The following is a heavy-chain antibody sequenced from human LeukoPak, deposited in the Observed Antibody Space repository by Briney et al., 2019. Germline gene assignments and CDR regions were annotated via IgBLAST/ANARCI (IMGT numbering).Heavy chain of an antibody. CDR2: ISWNSGSI. CDR3: AKDIGALGGVTGAAFDI. J-gene: IGHJ3*02. CDR1: GFTFDDYA. V-gene: IGHV3-9*01. Sequence: GGSLRLPCAASGFTFDDYAMHCVRQAPGKGPEWGSGISWNSGSIVYADSVKSRLTISRENAKTSLYLQMNSLRAEDTALYYCAKDIGALGGVTGAAFDIWGQGTMVTVSS. D-gene: IGHD3-3*01.